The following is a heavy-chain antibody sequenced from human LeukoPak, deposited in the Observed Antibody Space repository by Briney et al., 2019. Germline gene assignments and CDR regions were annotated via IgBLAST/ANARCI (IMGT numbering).Heavy chain of an antibody. CDR2: INTGNGNT. CDR1: GYTFTSYA. D-gene: IGHD3-3*01. CDR3: ARARYESRIWPKSRYDYYHYMDV. Sequence: ASVKVSCKASGYTFTSYAMHWVRQAPGQRLEWMGWINTGNGNTKYSQEFQGRVTITRDTSASTAYMELSSLRSEDMAVYYCARARYESRIWPKSRYDYYHYMDVWGKGTTVTVSS. V-gene: IGHV1-3*03. J-gene: IGHJ6*03.